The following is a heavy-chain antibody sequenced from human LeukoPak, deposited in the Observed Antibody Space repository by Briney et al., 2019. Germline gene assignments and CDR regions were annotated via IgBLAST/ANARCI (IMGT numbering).Heavy chain of an antibody. J-gene: IGHJ4*02. D-gene: IGHD3-10*01. CDR3: ASNGDGLGY. V-gene: IGHV4-59*01. CDR2: IYYSGST. Sequence: PSETLSLTCAVYGGSFSGYYWSWIRQPPGKGLEWIGYIYYSGSTNYSPSLKSRVTISVDTSKNQFSLKLSSVTAADTAVYYCASNGDGLGYWGQGTLVTVSS. CDR1: GGSFSGYY.